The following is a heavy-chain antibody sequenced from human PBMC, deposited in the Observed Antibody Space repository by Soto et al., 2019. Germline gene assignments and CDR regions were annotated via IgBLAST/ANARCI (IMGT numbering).Heavy chain of an antibody. Sequence: GGSLRLSCSASGFMFSNYAMSWVRQAPGKGLEWVAVISYDGSNKYYADSVKGRFTISRDNSKNTLYLQMNSLRAEDTAVYYCAKGHIAARPGIPDYWGQGTLVTVSS. J-gene: IGHJ4*02. CDR1: GFMFSNYA. V-gene: IGHV3-30*18. D-gene: IGHD6-6*01. CDR3: AKGHIAARPGIPDY. CDR2: ISYDGSNK.